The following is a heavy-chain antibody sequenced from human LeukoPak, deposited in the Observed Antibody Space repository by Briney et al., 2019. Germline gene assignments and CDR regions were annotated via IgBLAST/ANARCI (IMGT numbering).Heavy chain of an antibody. D-gene: IGHD2-2*02. Sequence: AASVKVSCTVSGYTLTELSMHWVRQAPGKGLEWMGGFDPEDGETIYAQKFQGRVTMTEDTSTDTAYMELSSLRSEDTAVYYCATDGRDCSSTSCYTSRYYGMDVWGQGTTVTVSS. CDR2: FDPEDGET. V-gene: IGHV1-24*01. CDR3: ATDGRDCSSTSCYTSRYYGMDV. J-gene: IGHJ6*02. CDR1: GYTLTELS.